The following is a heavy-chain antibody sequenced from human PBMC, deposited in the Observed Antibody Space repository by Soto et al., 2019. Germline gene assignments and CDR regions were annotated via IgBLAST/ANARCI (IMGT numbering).Heavy chain of an antibody. J-gene: IGHJ4*02. D-gene: IGHD6-19*01. Sequence: QVQLVQSGAEVKRPGCSVKVSSKVTGDTLFSYTISWVRQAPGQGLEWMGRIIPMLDLPNYAQNFQGRVTITADKSTSTAYMELSSLRSEDTAVYYCARGLKYRSDWSIDSWGQGTLVTVSA. V-gene: IGHV1-69*02. CDR3: ARGLKYRSDWSIDS. CDR1: GDTLFSYT. CDR2: IIPMLDLP.